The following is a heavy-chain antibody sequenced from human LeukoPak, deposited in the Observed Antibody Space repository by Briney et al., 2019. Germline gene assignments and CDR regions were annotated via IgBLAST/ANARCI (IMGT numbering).Heavy chain of an antibody. V-gene: IGHV4-59*01. CDR3: ARGRVSSSTWYSTYYYYFYMDV. D-gene: IGHD5/OR15-5a*01. CDR1: DDSITMYY. CDR2: VDHTGST. Sequence: SETLSLTCTVSDDSITMYYWTWIRQPPGKGLEWIGYVDHTGSTNFNPSLNGRVSISRDTSKNLFSLRLRSVTAADTAVYFCARGRVSSSTWYSTYYYYFYMDVWGKGTTITVSS. J-gene: IGHJ6*03.